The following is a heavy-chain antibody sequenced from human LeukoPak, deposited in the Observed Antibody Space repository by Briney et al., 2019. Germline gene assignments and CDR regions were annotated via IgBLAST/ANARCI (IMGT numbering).Heavy chain of an antibody. J-gene: IGHJ4*02. Sequence: ASETLSLTCAVSGYSISSGSYWGWIRQPPGKGLEWIRSIYHSWRTYYNPSLNSPVTISVDTCMNQFSLKLNTVTAATTPTYYCARQSLSSEPARLGELSFKYYFDYWGQGTLVTVSS. V-gene: IGHV4-38-2*01. CDR3: ARQSLSSEPARLGELSFKYYFDY. CDR2: IYHSWRT. CDR1: GYSISSGSY. D-gene: IGHD3-16*02.